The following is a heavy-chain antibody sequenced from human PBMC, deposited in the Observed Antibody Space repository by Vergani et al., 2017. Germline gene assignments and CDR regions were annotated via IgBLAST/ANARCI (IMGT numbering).Heavy chain of an antibody. CDR3: ARGALYSFYYFMDV. CDR1: DFKFDQFG. J-gene: IGHJ6*03. V-gene: IGHV3-20*01. CDR2: ISYNGLDV. Sequence: EVELLDSGGKVVRPGGSLRLSCVASDFKFDQFGMMWVRQSPGKGPEWVAGISYNGLDVDYSESVEGRFTISRDNSKNYLFLQMNNVRAEDTASYHCARGALYSFYYFMDVWGKGTTVKVSS. D-gene: IGHD3-10*02.